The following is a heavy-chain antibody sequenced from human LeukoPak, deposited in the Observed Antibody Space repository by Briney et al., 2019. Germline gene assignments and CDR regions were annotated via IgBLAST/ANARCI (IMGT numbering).Heavy chain of an antibody. V-gene: IGHV3-30*18. CDR3: AKDRGGTKWELGRDYFDY. CDR2: ISYDGSNK. CDR1: GFTFSSYA. J-gene: IGHJ4*02. Sequence: GGSLRLSCAASGFTFSSYAMSWVRQAPGKGLEWVAVISYDGSNKYYADSVRGRFTISRDNSKNTLYLHMNSLRAEDTAVYYCAKDRGGTKWELGRDYFDYWGQGTLVTVSS. D-gene: IGHD1-26*01.